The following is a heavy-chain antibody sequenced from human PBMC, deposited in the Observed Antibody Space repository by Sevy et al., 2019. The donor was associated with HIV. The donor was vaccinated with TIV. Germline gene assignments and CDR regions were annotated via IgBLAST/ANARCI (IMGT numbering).Heavy chain of an antibody. D-gene: IGHD3-22*01. Sequence: GGSLRLSCAASGFTFSSYGMHWVRQAPGKGLEWVAVIWYDGSNKYYADSVKGRFTISRDNSKNTLYLQMNSLGAEDTAVYYCARAESGYYFDYWGQGTLVTVSS. CDR1: GFTFSSYG. CDR3: ARAESGYYFDY. J-gene: IGHJ4*02. CDR2: IWYDGSNK. V-gene: IGHV3-33*01.